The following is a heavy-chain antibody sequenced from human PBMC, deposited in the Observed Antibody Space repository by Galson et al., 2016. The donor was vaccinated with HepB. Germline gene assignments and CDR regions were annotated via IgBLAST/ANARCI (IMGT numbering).Heavy chain of an antibody. Sequence: SLRLSCAASGFSFSDFNMNWVRQVPGKGLEWVSSIGRDGDMSYSDSLKGRFIVSRDDADNSLYLHISRLRAEDTVVYYCARQGWVLYTTFGHYNYYMDVWGNGTTVTVSS. J-gene: IGHJ6*03. D-gene: IGHD3-3*01. CDR2: IGRDGDM. CDR1: GFSFSDFN. V-gene: IGHV3-69-1*01. CDR3: ARQGWVLYTTFGHYNYYMDV.